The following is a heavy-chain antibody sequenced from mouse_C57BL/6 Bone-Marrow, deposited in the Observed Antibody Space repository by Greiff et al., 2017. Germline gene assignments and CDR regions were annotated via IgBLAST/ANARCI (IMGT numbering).Heavy chain of an antibody. V-gene: IGHV2-2*01. CDR2: IWSGGST. Sequence: QVQLQQSGPGLVQPSQSLSITCTVSGFSLTSSGVHWVRQSPGKGLEWLGVIWSGGSTDYNAAFISRLSISKDNSKSQVFFKMNSLQADDTAIYYCARTGYYGSSYDYAMDYWGQGTSVTVSS. CDR3: ARTGYYGSSYDYAMDY. J-gene: IGHJ4*01. D-gene: IGHD1-1*01. CDR1: GFSLTSSG.